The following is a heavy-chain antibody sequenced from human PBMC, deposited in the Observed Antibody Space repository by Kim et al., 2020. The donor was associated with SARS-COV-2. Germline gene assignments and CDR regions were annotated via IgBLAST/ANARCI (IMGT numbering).Heavy chain of an antibody. D-gene: IGHD2-15*01. V-gene: IGHV1-3*01. CDR3: ARGAYCRGGICFPPGGY. J-gene: IGHJ4*02. CDR2: INAANDNT. Sequence: ASVKVSCKASGYSFTAYTIHWVRQAPGQRLEWMGWINAANDNTEFSQKFQGRVTSSRDTSATTVHMEVSSLRSEDTAVYYCARGAYCRGGICFPPGGYWGQGTLVTVSS. CDR1: GYSFTAYT.